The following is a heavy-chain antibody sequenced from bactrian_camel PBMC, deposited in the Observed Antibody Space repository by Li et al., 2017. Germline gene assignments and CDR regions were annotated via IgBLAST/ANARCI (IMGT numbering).Heavy chain of an antibody. Sequence: VQLVESGGGLVQPGGSLRLSCAASGFTFSSYWMYWVRQAPGKGLEWLSAINTDGGSTYYADSVAGRFTISQANSKNTLSLQMNDLKPEDTATYYCAARPTPQCRDGLGFAGGNYYWGQGTQVTVS. J-gene: IGHJ4*01. CDR1: GFTFSSYW. V-gene: IGHV3S1*01. CDR2: INTDGGST. CDR3: AARPTPQCRDGLGFAGGNYY. D-gene: IGHD5*01.